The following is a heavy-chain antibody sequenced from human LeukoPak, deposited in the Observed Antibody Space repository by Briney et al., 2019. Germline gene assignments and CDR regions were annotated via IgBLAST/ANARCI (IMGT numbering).Heavy chain of an antibody. CDR2: ISSNGGST. CDR3: VRVIYDSSGYYYDY. V-gene: IGHV3-64D*09. CDR1: EFTFSGYT. Sequence: GGSLRLSCSASEFTFSGYTMHWVRQAPGKGLQYVAAISSNGGSTYYADSLKARFTISRDNSKNTLYLEMSSLRVDDTAVYYCVRVIYDSSGYYYDYWGQGTLVTVSS. D-gene: IGHD3-22*01. J-gene: IGHJ4*02.